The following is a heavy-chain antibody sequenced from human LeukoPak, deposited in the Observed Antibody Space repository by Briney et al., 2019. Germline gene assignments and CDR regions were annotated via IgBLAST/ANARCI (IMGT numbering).Heavy chain of an antibody. Sequence: SETLSLTCTVSGGSISSYYWSWIRQPPGKGLEWIGYISYSGSTTYNPPLKSRVTISVDTSKNQFSLKLRSVTAADTAVYYCAREGYSSGWYRFDPWGQGTLVTVSS. J-gene: IGHJ5*02. V-gene: IGHV4-59*01. CDR3: AREGYSSGWYRFDP. CDR2: ISYSGST. D-gene: IGHD6-19*01. CDR1: GGSISSYY.